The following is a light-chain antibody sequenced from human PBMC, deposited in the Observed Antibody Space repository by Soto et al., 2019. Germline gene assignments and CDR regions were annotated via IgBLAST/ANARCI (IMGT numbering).Light chain of an antibody. J-gene: IGLJ1*01. CDR1: SSDVGGYNH. CDR2: DVS. CDR3: SSYTSSSTYV. Sequence: QSALTQTASVSGSPGQSITISCTGTSSDVGGYNHVSWYQQHPGKAPKFMIYDVSNRPSGVSNRFSGSKSGNTASLTISGLQAEDEADYYCSSYTSSSTYVFGTGTKVTVL. V-gene: IGLV2-14*01.